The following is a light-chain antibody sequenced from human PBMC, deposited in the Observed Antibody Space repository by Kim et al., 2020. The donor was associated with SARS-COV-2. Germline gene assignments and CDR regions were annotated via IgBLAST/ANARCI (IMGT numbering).Light chain of an antibody. J-gene: IGKJ2*01. CDR2: AAS. CDR1: QSISSY. V-gene: IGKV1-39*01. Sequence: DIQMTQSPSSLSASVGDRVTITCRASQSISSYLNWYQQKPGKAPKLLIYAASSLQSGVPSRFSGSGSGTDFTLTITSLQPEDFATYYCQQSHSTLYTFGQGTKLEI. CDR3: QQSHSTLYT.